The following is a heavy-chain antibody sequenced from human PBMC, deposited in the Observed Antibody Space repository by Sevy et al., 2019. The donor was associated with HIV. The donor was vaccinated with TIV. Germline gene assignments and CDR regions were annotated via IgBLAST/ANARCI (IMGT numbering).Heavy chain of an antibody. J-gene: IGHJ4*02. CDR2: IYYGGST. CDR3: ARSQIYCSSTSCYDAPDY. CDR1: GGSISSGGYY. V-gene: IGHV4-31*03. Sequence: SETLSLTCTVSGGSISSGGYYWSWIRQHPGKGLEWIGYIYYGGSTYYNPSLKSRVTISVDTSKNQFSLKLSSVTAADTAVYYCARSQIYCSSTSCYDAPDYWGQGTLVTVSS. D-gene: IGHD2-2*01.